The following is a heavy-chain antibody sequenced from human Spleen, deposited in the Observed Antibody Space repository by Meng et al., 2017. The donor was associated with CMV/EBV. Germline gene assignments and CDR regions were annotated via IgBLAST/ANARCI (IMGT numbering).Heavy chain of an antibody. CDR3: ARDLSPRSTRHYWYFNL. J-gene: IGHJ2*01. V-gene: IGHV6-1*02. Sequence: QGPLQHAGPGLVKPSHTLSLTLALSGDSVSSNRAAWNWIRQSPSRGLEWLGRTYYRSKWYNDYAVSVKSRITINPDTSKNQFSLQLNSVTPEDTAVYYCARDLSPRSTRHYWYFNLWGRGTLVTVSS. CDR2: TYYRSKWYN. CDR1: GDSVSSNRAA.